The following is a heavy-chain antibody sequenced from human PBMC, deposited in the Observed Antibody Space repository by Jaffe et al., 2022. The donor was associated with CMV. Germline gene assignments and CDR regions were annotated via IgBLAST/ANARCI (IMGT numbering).Heavy chain of an antibody. CDR2: INPSGGST. D-gene: IGHD2-2*01. V-gene: IGHV1-46*01. Sequence: QVQLVQSGAEVKKPGASVKVSCKASGYTFTSYYMHWVRQAPGQGLEWMGIINPSGGSTSYAQKFQGRVTMTRDTSTSTVYMELSSLRSEDTAVYYCARDVTRDLHGSSTRLGYYFDYWGQGTLVTVSS. J-gene: IGHJ4*02. CDR3: ARDVTRDLHGSSTRLGYYFDY. CDR1: GYTFTSYY.